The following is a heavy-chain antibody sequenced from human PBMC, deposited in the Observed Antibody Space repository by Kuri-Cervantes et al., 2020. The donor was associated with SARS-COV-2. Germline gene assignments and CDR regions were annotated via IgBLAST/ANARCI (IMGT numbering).Heavy chain of an antibody. J-gene: IGHJ5*02. D-gene: IGHD3-3*01. CDR3: ARARRITIFGVVGWFDP. CDR1: GGSISSGGYY. CDR2: IYYSGST. Sequence: SETLSLTCTVSGGSISSGGYYWSWIRQHPGKGLEWIGYIYYSGSTNYNPSLKSRVTISVDTSKNQFSLKLSSVTAADTAVYYCARARRITIFGVVGWFDPWGQGTLVTVSS. V-gene: IGHV4-61*08.